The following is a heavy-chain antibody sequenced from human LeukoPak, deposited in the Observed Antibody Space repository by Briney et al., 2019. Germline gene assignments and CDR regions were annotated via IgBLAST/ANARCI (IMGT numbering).Heavy chain of an antibody. J-gene: IGHJ5*02. CDR3: ATLSFRAVRGRVHQFDP. D-gene: IGHD3-10*01. V-gene: IGHV1-24*01. CDR2: FDPEDGET. CDR1: GYTLTELS. Sequence: GASVTVSFTVSGYTLTELSMHWVRQAPGKGLEWMGGFDPEDGETIYAQKFQGRVTMTEDTSTDTAYMELSSLRSGDTAVYYCATLSFRAVRGRVHQFDPWGQGTLVTVSS.